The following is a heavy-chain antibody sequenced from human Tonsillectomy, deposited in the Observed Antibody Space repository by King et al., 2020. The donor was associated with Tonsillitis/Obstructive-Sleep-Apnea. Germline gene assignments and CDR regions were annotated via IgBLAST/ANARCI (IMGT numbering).Heavy chain of an antibody. V-gene: IGHV1-69*01. D-gene: IGHD2-21*01. Sequence: VQLVESGAEVKKPGSSVKVSCKASGGTFSSYAISWVRQAPGQGLEWRGGIIPIFGTANYAQKLQGRVRITADESTSTVDMELSSLRSGDTAVYYCARGAAYCGGDCYPYDAFDIWGQGTMVTVSS. CDR2: IIPIFGTA. J-gene: IGHJ3*02. CDR1: GGTFSSYA. CDR3: ARGAAYCGGDCYPYDAFDI.